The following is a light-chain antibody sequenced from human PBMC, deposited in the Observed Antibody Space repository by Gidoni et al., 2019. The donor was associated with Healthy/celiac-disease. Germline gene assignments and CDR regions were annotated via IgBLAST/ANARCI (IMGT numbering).Light chain of an antibody. J-gene: IGKJ4*01. CDR3: QQYGSSALT. V-gene: IGKV3D-20*01. CDR1: QSVSRSY. CDR2: DAS. Sequence: IVFTPSPATLSLSPGERATLSCGASQSVSRSYLAWYQQKPGLAPRLLIYDASSRATGIPDRFSGSGSGTDFTLTISRLEPEDFAVYYCQQYGSSALTFGGXTKVEI.